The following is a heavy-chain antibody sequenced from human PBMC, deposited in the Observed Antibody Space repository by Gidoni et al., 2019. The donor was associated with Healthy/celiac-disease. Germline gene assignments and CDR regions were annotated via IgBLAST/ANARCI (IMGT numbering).Heavy chain of an antibody. Sequence: EVQLVESGGGLVQPGRSLRLSCTASGFTFGDYAMSWVRQAPGKGLEWVGFIRSKAYGGTTEYAASVKGRFTISRDDSKSIAYLQMNSLKTEDTAVYYCTRFNRGYSYGYGWYFDLWGRGTLVTVSS. V-gene: IGHV3-49*04. CDR2: IRSKAYGGTT. J-gene: IGHJ2*01. D-gene: IGHD5-18*01. CDR1: GFTFGDYA. CDR3: TRFNRGYSYGYGWYFDL.